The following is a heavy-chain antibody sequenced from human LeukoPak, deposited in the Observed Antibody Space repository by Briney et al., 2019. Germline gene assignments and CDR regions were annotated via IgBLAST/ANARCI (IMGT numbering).Heavy chain of an antibody. CDR2: IYTSGST. CDR3: ARDRYYYDSSGYYRLDY. J-gene: IGHJ4*02. V-gene: IGHV4-4*07. D-gene: IGHD3-22*01. Sequence: SETLSLTCTVSGYSISSGYYWSWIRQPAGKGLEWIGRIYTSGSTNYNPSLKSRVTMSVDTSKNQFSLKLSSVTAADTAVYYCARDRYYYDSSGYYRLDYWGQGTLVTVSS. CDR1: GYSISSGYY.